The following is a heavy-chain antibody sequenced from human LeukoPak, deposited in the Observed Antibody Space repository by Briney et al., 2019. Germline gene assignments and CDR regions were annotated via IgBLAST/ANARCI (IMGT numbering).Heavy chain of an antibody. Sequence: SVKVSCKASGGTFSSYAISWVRQAPGQGLEWMGRIIPIFGIANYAQKFQGRVTITAEKSTSTAYMELSSLRSEDTAVYYCASPTDKNGVRDSSGWDLDYWGQGTLVTVSS. J-gene: IGHJ4*02. CDR3: ASPTDKNGVRDSSGWDLDY. D-gene: IGHD6-19*01. CDR1: GGTFSSYA. V-gene: IGHV1-69*04. CDR2: IIPIFGIA.